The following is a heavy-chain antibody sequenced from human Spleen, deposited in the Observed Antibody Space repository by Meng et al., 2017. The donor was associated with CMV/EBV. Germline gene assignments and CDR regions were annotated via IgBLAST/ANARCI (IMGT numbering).Heavy chain of an antibody. V-gene: IGHV4-34*01. D-gene: IGHD6-13*01. CDR3: ARAAVRIAAAGSYYYYGMVV. Sequence: GSLRLSCAVYGGSFSGYYWSWIRQPPGKGLEWIGEINHSGSTNYNPSLKSRVTISVDTSKNQFSRKLSSVTAADTAVYYCARAAVRIAAAGSYYYYGMVVWGQGTTVTVSS. CDR2: INHSGST. J-gene: IGHJ6*02. CDR1: GGSFSGYY.